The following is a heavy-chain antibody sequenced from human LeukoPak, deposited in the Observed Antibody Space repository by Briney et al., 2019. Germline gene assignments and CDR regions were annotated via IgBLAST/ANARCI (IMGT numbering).Heavy chain of an antibody. CDR1: GFTFSSYG. V-gene: IGHV3-33*08. Sequence: GGSLRLSCAASGFTFSSYGMHWVRQAPGKGLEWVAIIWSDGNNKYYADSVEGRFTISRDTSKNTLFLQMNSLRAEDTAVYYCARGQPGVAAAGNLDYWGQGTLVTVSS. CDR3: ARGQPGVAAAGNLDY. CDR2: IWSDGNNK. J-gene: IGHJ4*02. D-gene: IGHD6-13*01.